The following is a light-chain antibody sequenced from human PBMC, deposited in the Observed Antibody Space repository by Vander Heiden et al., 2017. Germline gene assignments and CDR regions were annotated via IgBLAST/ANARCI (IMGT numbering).Light chain of an antibody. Sequence: QSVLTQPPSASGTPGQRVTISCSGGNSNIGSNPVTWYQQLPGKAPKLLIDRNNQRPSGVPDRFAGSKSGTSASLAITGLQSEDEADYYCAAWDDGLNGLVFGTGTKLTVL. CDR2: RNN. V-gene: IGLV1-44*01. CDR3: AAWDDGLNGLV. J-gene: IGLJ1*01. CDR1: NSNIGSNP.